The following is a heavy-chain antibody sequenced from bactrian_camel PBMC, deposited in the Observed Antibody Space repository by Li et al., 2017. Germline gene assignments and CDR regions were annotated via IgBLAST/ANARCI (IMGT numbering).Heavy chain of an antibody. V-gene: IGHV3S31*01. CDR1: GYTHIRNC. D-gene: IGHD5*01. CDR2: SYPGAGPERDT. CDR3: AADPASQCVQFGDTWYGWEDDFGY. J-gene: IGHJ6*01. Sequence: VQLVESGGGSVQAGGSLRLSCAASGYTHIRNCMGWFRQVPGKAREAVASSYPGAGPERDTFIADSVKGRFTISQDNGKNTVYLQMNSLKHEDTAAYYCAADPASQCVQFGDTWYGWEDDFGYWGQGTQVTVS.